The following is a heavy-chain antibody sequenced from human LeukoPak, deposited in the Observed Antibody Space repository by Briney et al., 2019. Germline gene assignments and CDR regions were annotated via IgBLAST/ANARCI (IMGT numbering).Heavy chain of an antibody. V-gene: IGHV3-11*01. CDR1: GFTFSRYW. J-gene: IGHJ4*02. D-gene: IGHD1-26*01. CDR2: ISSSGSTI. CDR3: ARRGRSGSYTFFDY. Sequence: GGSLRLSCAASGFTFSRYWMSWIRQAPGKGLEWVSYISSSGSTIYYADSVKGRFTISRDNAKNSLYLQMNSLRAEDTAVYYCARRGRSGSYTFFDYWGQGTLVTVSS.